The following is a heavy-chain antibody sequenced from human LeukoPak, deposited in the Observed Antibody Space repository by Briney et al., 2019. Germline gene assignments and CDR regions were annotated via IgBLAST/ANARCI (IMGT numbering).Heavy chain of an antibody. CDR1: GGVFTTYA. D-gene: IGHD2-2*02. V-gene: IGHV1-69*11. CDR2: IIPFLGTT. J-gene: IGHJ4*02. Sequence: SVKVSCKASGGVFTTYAVSWVRQAPGQGLEWMGSIIPFLGTTNYAQKFQGRVTITADESTSTAYMELSSLRSEDTAVYYCASGMIVVVPAAIFGGFDYWGQGTLVTVSS. CDR3: ASGMIVVVPAAIFGGFDY.